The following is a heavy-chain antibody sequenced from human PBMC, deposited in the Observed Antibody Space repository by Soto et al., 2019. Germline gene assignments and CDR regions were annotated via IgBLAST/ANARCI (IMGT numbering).Heavy chain of an antibody. J-gene: IGHJ3*02. D-gene: IGHD4-17*01. CDR3: ARRYGDYASAFDI. V-gene: IGHV4-59*08. CDR1: GGSISSYY. CDR2: IYYSGST. Sequence: PSETLSLTCTVSGGSISSYYWSWIRQPPGKGLEWIGYIYYSGSTNYNPSLKSRVTISVDTSKNQFSLKLSSVTAADTAVYYCARRYGDYASAFDIWGQGTMVTVSS.